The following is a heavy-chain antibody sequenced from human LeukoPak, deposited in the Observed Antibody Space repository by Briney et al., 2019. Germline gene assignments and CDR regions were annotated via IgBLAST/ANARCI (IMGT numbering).Heavy chain of an antibody. D-gene: IGHD3-10*01. CDR3: ARGFGDWGLSWFDP. V-gene: IGHV4-61*01. CDR1: GGSVSSGSYY. J-gene: IGHJ5*02. Sequence: SETLSLTCTVSGGSVSSGSYYWSWIRQPPGKGLEWIGYIHYSGSAKYNPSLKSRVTISVDTSKNQFSLKLTSVTAADTAVYYCARGFGDWGLSWFDPWGQGTLVTVSS. CDR2: IHYSGSA.